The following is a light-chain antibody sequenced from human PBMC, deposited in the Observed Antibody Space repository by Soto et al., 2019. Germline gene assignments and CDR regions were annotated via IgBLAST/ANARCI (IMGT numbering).Light chain of an antibody. J-gene: IGKJ5*01. V-gene: IGKV3-11*01. CDR3: QQRSNWPIT. Sequence: EILLTQSPPTLSLSPGERATLSCRASQSVSSYLAWYQQKPGQAPRLLIYDASNRATGIPARFSGSGSGTDFTLTISGLEPEDFAVYYCQQRSNWPITFGQGTRLEIK. CDR1: QSVSSY. CDR2: DAS.